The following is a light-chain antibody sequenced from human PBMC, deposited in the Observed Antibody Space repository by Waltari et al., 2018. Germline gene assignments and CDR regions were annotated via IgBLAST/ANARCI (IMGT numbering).Light chain of an antibody. CDR2: DPS. Sequence: DIQMTQSPSSLPASVGDRVTITCQASQNISNYLNWYQQKAGNAPKLLIYDPSNLETGVPSRFSGGGSGTHFTFTISSLQPEDIATYYCQHYDNLPPPSYTFGQGTKLEIK. V-gene: IGKV1-33*01. J-gene: IGKJ2*01. CDR3: QHYDNLPPPSYT. CDR1: QNISNY.